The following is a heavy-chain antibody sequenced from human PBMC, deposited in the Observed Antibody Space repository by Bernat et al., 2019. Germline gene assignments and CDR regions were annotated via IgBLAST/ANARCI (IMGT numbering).Heavy chain of an antibody. CDR3: ARMGWCGGGSCYSHYYYYMDV. Sequence: QVTLKESGPALVKPTQTLTLTCTLSGFSLTTSGMRVSWIRQPPGKALEWLARIDWNDDKFYSASLKTRLSISKDTSKNQVVLTTTNMDPADTATYTRARMGWCGGGSCYSHYYYYMDVWGSGTTVTASS. CDR2: IDWNDDK. D-gene: IGHD2-15*01. J-gene: IGHJ6*03. V-gene: IGHV2-70*04. CDR1: GFSLTTSGMR.